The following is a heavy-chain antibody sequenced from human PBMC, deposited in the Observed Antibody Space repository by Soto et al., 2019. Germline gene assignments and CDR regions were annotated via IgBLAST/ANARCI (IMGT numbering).Heavy chain of an antibody. Sequence: DVQLLESGGGLQQPGGSLRLSCAASGFTFSRYAMSWVRQAPGKGLEWVSGISDSGSSTYYADSVKGRFTISRDKSKNTVFRQMNSLRAEDTALYYCAKDALTYPHFYYGMDVWGEGDRVTVPS. J-gene: IGHJ6*04. CDR3: AKDALTYPHFYYGMDV. V-gene: IGHV3-23*01. CDR2: ISDSGSST. CDR1: GFTFSRYA.